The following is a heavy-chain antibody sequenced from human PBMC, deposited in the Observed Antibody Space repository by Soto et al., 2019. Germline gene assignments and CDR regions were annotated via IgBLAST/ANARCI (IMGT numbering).Heavy chain of an antibody. CDR1: GFTFSSYA. Sequence: GGSLRLSCAASGFTFSSYAMNWVRQAPGKGLEWVSGISGSGGTTGDSTYYADSVKGRFTISRDDSKNTLYLQMNSLRAEDTVVYFCAKDSGYDFWSGYPDYWGQGTLVTVSS. V-gene: IGHV3-23*01. J-gene: IGHJ4*02. CDR3: AKDSGYDFWSGYPDY. CDR2: ISGSGGTTGDST. D-gene: IGHD3-3*01.